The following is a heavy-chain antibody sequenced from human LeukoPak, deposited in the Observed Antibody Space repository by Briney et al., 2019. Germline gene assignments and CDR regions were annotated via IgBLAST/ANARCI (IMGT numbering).Heavy chain of an antibody. CDR2: MNPNSGNT. D-gene: IGHD3-10*02. J-gene: IGHJ6*03. Sequence: ASVKVSCKASGYTFTSYDTNWVRQATGQGLEWMGWMNPNSGNTGYAQKFQGRVTMTRNTSISTAYMELSSLRSEDTAVYYCARAVRGVSARGTPIFYYMDVWGKGTTVTVSS. CDR1: GYTFTSYD. CDR3: ARAVRGVSARGTPIFYYMDV. V-gene: IGHV1-8*01.